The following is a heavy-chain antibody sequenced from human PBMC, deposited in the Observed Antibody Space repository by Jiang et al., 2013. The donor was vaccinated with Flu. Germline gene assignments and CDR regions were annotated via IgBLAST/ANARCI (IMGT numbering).Heavy chain of an antibody. CDR2: ISDNADHT. CDR1: GFILVHV. CDR3: AKGETSIYGWETA. V-gene: IGHV3-23*01. J-gene: IGHJ5*02. Sequence: QLLESGGGFVQPGGSLRLSCAASGFILVHVMTWVRQAPGKGLEWVSAISDNADHTYYADSVKGRFTISRDNSKTTLYLQMDSLRAEDTALYYCAKGETSIYGWETAWGQGTLVTVSS. D-gene: IGHD3-10*01.